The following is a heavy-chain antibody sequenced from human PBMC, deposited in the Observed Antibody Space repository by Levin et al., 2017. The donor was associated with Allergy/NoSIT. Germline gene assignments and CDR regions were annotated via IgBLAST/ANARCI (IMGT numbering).Heavy chain of an antibody. J-gene: IGHJ3*02. CDR2: LSYDGSNK. V-gene: IGHV3-30-3*01. CDR3: ARDLAGYSSSWYVTAAGAFDI. D-gene: IGHD6-13*01. CDR1: GFTFSSYA. Sequence: GGSLRLSCAASGFTFSSYAMHWVRQAPGKGLEWVAVLSYDGSNKYYADSVKGRFTISRDNSKNTLYLQMNSLRAEDTAVYYCARDLAGYSSSWYVTAAGAFDIWGQGTMVTVSS.